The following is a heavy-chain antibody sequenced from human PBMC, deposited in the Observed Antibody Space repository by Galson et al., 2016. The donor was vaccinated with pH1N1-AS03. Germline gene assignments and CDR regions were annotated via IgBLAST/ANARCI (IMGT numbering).Heavy chain of an antibody. CDR3: ARERRYYGVDV. J-gene: IGHJ6*02. CDR2: ITDDGSDT. CDR1: EINFSLFW. D-gene: IGHD2-15*01. V-gene: IGHV3-74*01. Sequence: SLRLSCAASEINFSLFWMHWVRQVPGKGLMWVSRITDDGSDTVYADSVRGRFTISRDNAMDTLYLQMDSLRAEDTGVYYCARERRYYGVDVWGQGTTVTVS.